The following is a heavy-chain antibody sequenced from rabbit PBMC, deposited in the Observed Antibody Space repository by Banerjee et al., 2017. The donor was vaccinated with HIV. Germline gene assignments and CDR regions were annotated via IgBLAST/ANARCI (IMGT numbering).Heavy chain of an antibody. CDR3: ARTYGGTSFYLYFNL. CDR1: GIDFSSYYY. CDR2: IYAGSSGST. Sequence: QQQLEESGGGLVKPGGTLTLTCKASGIDFSSYYYMCWVRQAPGKGLEWIACIYAGSSGSTYYASWAKGRFPISKTSSTTVTLQMTSLTAADTATYFCARTYGGTSFYLYFNLWGPGTLVTDS. D-gene: IGHD8-1*01. V-gene: IGHV1S45*01. J-gene: IGHJ4*01.